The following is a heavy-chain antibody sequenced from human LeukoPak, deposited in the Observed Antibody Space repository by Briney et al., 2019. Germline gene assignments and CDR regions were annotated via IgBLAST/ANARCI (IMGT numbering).Heavy chain of an antibody. CDR3: ARDPSGSYYVDY. CDR1: GFTFSSYA. CDR2: ISSSSSYI. J-gene: IGHJ4*02. D-gene: IGHD1-26*01. V-gene: IGHV3-21*01. Sequence: GRSLRLSCAASGFTFSSYAMHWVRQAPGKGLEWVSSISSSSSYIYYADSVKGRFTISRDNAKNSLYLQMNSLRAEDTAVYYCARDPSGSYYVDYWGQGTLVTVSS.